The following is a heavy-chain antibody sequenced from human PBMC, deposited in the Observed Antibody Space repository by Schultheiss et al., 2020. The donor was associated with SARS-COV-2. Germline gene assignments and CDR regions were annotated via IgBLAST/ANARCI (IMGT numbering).Heavy chain of an antibody. J-gene: IGHJ4*02. CDR2: IKQDGSEK. V-gene: IGHV3-7*01. D-gene: IGHD5-24*01. CDR3: ARVGWLQFADY. CDR1: GFTFSSYW. Sequence: GGSLRLSCAASGFTFSSYWMSWVRQAPGKGLEWVANIKQDGSEKYYVDSVKGRFTISRDNTKNSLYLQMNSLRAEDTAVYYCARVGWLQFADYWGQGTLVTVSS.